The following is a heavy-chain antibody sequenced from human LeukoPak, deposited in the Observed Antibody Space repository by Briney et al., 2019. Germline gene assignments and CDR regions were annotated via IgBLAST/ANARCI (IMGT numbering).Heavy chain of an antibody. CDR3: ARGFNTVSPFDY. CDR2: IYYSGST. Sequence: PSETLSLTCTVSGGSVSSGSYYWSWIRQPPGKGLEWIGYIYYSGSTNYNPSLKSRVTISVDTSKNQFSLKLSSVTAADTAVYYCARGFNTVSPFDYWGQGTLVTVSS. J-gene: IGHJ4*02. D-gene: IGHD4-11*01. V-gene: IGHV4-61*01. CDR1: GGSVSSGSYY.